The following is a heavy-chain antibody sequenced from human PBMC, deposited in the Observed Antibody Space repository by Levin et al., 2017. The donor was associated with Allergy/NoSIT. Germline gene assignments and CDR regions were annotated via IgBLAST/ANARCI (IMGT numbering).Heavy chain of an antibody. J-gene: IGHJ4*02. D-gene: IGHD3-10*01. V-gene: IGHV3-49*03. CDR3: TRDQAIRGFDY. CDR1: GFTFGDYA. CDR2: IRSKAYGGTT. Sequence: GESLKISCTASGFTFGDYAMSWFRQAPGKGLEWVGFIRSKAYGGTTEYAASVKGRFTISRDDSKSIAYLQMNSLKTEDTAVYYCTRDQAIRGFDYWGQGTLVTVSS.